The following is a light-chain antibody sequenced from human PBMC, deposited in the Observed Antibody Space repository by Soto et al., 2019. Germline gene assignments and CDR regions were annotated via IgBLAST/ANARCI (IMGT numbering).Light chain of an antibody. CDR3: SAWDDGLSVVG. J-gene: IGLJ2*01. Sequence: QPVLTQPPSASGTPGQRVTISCSGSTSNIGSNYVYWYQQLPGTAPKLLIYNNNQRPSGVPDRFSASKSGTSASLAISGLRSEDEADYHCSAWDDGLSVVGFGGGTKVTVL. CDR2: NNN. V-gene: IGLV1-47*02. CDR1: TSNIGSNY.